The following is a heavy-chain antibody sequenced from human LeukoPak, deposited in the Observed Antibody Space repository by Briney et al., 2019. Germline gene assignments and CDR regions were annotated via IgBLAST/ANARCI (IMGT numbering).Heavy chain of an antibody. D-gene: IGHD2-2*01. J-gene: IGHJ4*02. CDR1: GFTFSSYA. V-gene: IGHV3-23*01. CDR2: ISGSGSSA. CDR3: AKGPRVPAADHYFDD. Sequence: GGSLRLSCAASGFTFSSYAMTWVRQAPGKGLEWVSAISGSGSSAFYADSVKGRFTISRDNSKNMLYLQMNSLRAGDTAVYFCAKGPRVPAADHYFDDWGQGTLVTVSS.